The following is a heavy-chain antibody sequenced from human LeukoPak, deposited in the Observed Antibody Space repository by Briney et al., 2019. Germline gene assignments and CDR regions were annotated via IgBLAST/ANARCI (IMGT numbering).Heavy chain of an antibody. CDR3: AREMNTVTTLSDPGYYFDY. Sequence: SETLSLTCTVSGGSISSGGYYWSWIRQHPGKGLEWIGYIYYSGSTYYNPSLKSRVTISVDTSKNQFSLKLSSVTAADTAVYYCAREMNTVTTLSDPGYYFDYWGQGTLVTVSS. J-gene: IGHJ4*02. CDR2: IYYSGST. CDR1: GGSISSGGYY. V-gene: IGHV4-31*03. D-gene: IGHD4-17*01.